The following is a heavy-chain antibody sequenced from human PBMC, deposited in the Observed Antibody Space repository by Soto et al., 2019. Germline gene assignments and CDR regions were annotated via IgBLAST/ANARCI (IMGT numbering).Heavy chain of an antibody. J-gene: IGHJ3*02. Sequence: QLGGSLRLSCAASGFTFDGYAMNWVRQAPGKGLEWVSGISGSGCSKYYADSVKGRFTISRDNSKNTLYLQMNSLRAEDTAVYYCARDHHYYGSGSPDAFDIWGQGTMVTVSS. CDR2: ISGSGCSK. D-gene: IGHD3-10*01. V-gene: IGHV3-23*01. CDR3: ARDHHYYGSGSPDAFDI. CDR1: GFTFDGYA.